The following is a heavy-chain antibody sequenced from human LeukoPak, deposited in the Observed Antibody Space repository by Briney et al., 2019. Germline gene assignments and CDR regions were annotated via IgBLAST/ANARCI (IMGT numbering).Heavy chain of an antibody. V-gene: IGHV3-74*01. CDR1: GFTFDVYA. D-gene: IGHD4-17*01. CDR2: INSDGSST. J-gene: IGHJ4*02. CDR3: ARDTDTVTTILDY. Sequence: GGSLRLSCAASGFTFDVYAMHWVRQAPGKGLVWVSRINSDGSSTSYADSVKGRLTISRDNAKNTLYLQMNSLRAEDTAVYYCARDTDTVTTILDYWGQGTLVTVSS.